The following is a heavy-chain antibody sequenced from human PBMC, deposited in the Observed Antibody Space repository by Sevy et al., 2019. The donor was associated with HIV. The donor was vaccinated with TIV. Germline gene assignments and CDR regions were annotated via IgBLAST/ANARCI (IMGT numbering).Heavy chain of an antibody. CDR1: GDTVSSDSAA. V-gene: IGHV6-1*01. CDR2: TYYRPTWHK. D-gene: IGHD1-20*01. CDR3: ARDHNFVLDY. Sequence: SQTLSLTCAISGDTVSSDSAAWNWIRQSPARGLEWLGRTYYRPTWHKDYATSLNSRMAITPDTSKNQFSLQLNSVTPEDTAVYYCARDHNFVLDYWGQGIVVTVSS. J-gene: IGHJ4*02.